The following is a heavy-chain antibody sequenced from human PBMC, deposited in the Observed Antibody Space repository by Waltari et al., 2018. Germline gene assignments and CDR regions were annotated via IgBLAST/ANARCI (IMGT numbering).Heavy chain of an antibody. Sequence: QVQLQESGPGLVKPSEPLSLTCTVSGGSISSYYWSWIRQPAGKGLEWIGRIYTSGSTNYNPSLRSRVTMSVDTSKNQFSLKLSSVTAADTAVYYCARGGAAADWYFDLWGRGTLVTVSS. CDR3: ARGGAAADWYFDL. CDR2: IYTSGST. J-gene: IGHJ2*01. CDR1: GGSISSYY. D-gene: IGHD6-13*01. V-gene: IGHV4-4*07.